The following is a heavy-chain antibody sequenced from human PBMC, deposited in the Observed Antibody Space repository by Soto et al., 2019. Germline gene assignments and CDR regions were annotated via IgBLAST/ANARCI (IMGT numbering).Heavy chain of an antibody. Sequence: PSETLSLTCAVYGGSFNGYYWSWIRQPPGKGLEWIGEINHSGSTNYNPSLKSRVTISVDTSKNQFSLKLSSVTAADTAVYYCARGGTHDCSGGTCFSDFYFYGMDVWGQGTTVTVSS. D-gene: IGHD2-15*01. J-gene: IGHJ6*02. CDR3: ARGGTHDCSGGTCFSDFYFYGMDV. CDR2: INHSGST. V-gene: IGHV4-34*01. CDR1: GGSFNGYY.